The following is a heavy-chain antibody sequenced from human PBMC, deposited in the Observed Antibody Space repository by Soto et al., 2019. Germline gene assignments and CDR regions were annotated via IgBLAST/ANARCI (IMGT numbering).Heavy chain of an antibody. V-gene: IGHV3-23*01. D-gene: IGHD4-17*01. CDR3: AKGPVDYGDYPGIHGLARY. CDR2: ISGSGGST. Sequence: GGSLRLSCAASGFTFSSYAMSWVRQAPGKGLEWVSAISGSGGSTYYADSVKGRFTISRDNSKNTLYLQMNSLRAEDTDEYYCAKGPVDYGDYPGIHGLARYWGQGTLVTVSS. J-gene: IGHJ4*02. CDR1: GFTFSSYA.